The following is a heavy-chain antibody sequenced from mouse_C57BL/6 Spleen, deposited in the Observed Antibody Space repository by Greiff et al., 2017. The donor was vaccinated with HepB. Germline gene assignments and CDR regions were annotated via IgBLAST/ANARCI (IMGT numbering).Heavy chain of an antibody. CDR3: ARDYDYNYFNY. D-gene: IGHD2-4*01. Sequence: VKLMESGPELVKPGASVKISCKASGYAFSSSWMNWVKQRPGKGLEWIGRIYPGDGDTNYTRKFKGKATLTADKFSTTAYMQLSSLTSEDTAVYFCARDYDYNYFNYWGQGTTLTVSS. J-gene: IGHJ2*01. V-gene: IGHV1-82*01. CDR2: IYPGDGDT. CDR1: GYAFSSSW.